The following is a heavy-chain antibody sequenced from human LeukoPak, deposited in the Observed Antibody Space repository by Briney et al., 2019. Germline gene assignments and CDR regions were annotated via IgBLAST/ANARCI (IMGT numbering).Heavy chain of an antibody. Sequence: SETLSLTCTVSGGSISSYYWSWIRQPPGKGLEWIGYIYYGGSTNYNPSLKSRVTISVDTSKNQFSLKLSSVTAADTAVYYCAREMGRDGYNLREGGYDYWGQGTRVTVSS. CDR2: IYYGGST. CDR1: GGSISSYY. CDR3: AREMGRDGYNLREGGYDY. J-gene: IGHJ4*02. V-gene: IGHV4-59*01. D-gene: IGHD5-24*01.